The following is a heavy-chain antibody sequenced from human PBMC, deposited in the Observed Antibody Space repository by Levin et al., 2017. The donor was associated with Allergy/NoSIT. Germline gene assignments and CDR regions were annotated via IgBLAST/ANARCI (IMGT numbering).Heavy chain of an antibody. Sequence: PSETLSLTCTVSGGSISSSSYYWGWIRQPPGKGLEWIGSIYYSGSTYYNPSLKSRVTISVDTSKNQFSLKLSSVTAADTAVYYCARQSPLYYYDSSGYPWYFDRWGRGTLVTVSS. V-gene: IGHV4-39*01. CDR3: ARQSPLYYYDSSGYPWYFDR. J-gene: IGHJ2*01. CDR1: GGSISSSSYY. CDR2: IYYSGST. D-gene: IGHD3-22*01.